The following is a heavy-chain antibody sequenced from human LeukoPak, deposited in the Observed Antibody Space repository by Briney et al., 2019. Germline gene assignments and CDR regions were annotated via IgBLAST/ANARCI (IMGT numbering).Heavy chain of an antibody. CDR2: ISAYNGNT. V-gene: IGHV1-18*01. D-gene: IGHD1-26*01. Sequence: ASVKVSCKASGYTFTSYGISWVRQAPGQGLEWMGWISAYNGNTNYAQKLQGRVTMTTDTSTSTAYMELRSLRSDDTAVYYCAREFSRVGATKKEWNFDYWGQGTLVTASS. CDR3: AREFSRVGATKKEWNFDY. J-gene: IGHJ4*02. CDR1: GYTFTSYG.